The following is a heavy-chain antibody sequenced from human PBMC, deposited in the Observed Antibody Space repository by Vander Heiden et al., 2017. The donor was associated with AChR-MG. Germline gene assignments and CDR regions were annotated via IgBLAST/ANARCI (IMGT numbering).Heavy chain of an antibody. D-gene: IGHD2-21*01. V-gene: IGHV4-34*01. J-gene: IGHJ3*01. CDR3: ARIPGGGAYLNAFDL. CDR1: GGSLSGYS. Sequence: QVQLQQWGAGLLKPSETLSLTCAVYGGSLSGYSWSWIRQPPGKGLDLIGQINHGGSTNYKPSLKSRVSILLDTSKSQFSLNLSSVTAADTAVYYCARIPGGGAYLNAFDLWGQGTNGHRLF. CDR2: INHGGST.